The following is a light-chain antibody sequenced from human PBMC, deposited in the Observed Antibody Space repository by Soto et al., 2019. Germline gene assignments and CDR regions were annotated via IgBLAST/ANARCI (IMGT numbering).Light chain of an antibody. V-gene: IGKV1-17*01. Sequence: DIQMTQSPSSLSASVGDRVTITCRASQGIRSGLGWYQQKPGKAPKRLIYTASSLQSGIPSRFSGSGSGTEFTLTVSSLQPEDFATYYCLQHNSYPPTFGGGTEVEIK. CDR1: QGIRSG. CDR2: TAS. CDR3: LQHNSYPPT. J-gene: IGKJ4*01.